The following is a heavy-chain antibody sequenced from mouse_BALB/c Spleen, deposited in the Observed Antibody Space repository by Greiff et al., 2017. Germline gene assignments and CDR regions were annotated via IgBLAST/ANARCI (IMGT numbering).Heavy chain of an antibody. CDR1: GFTFSDYY. Sequence: EVQVVESGGGLVKPGGSLKLSCAASGFTFSDYYMYWVRQTPEKRLEWVATISDGGSYTYYPDSVKGRFTISRDNAKNNLYLQMSSLKSEDTAMYYCARETTVGNYFDYWGQGTTRTVSS. V-gene: IGHV5-4*02. CDR3: ARETTVGNYFDY. J-gene: IGHJ2*01. D-gene: IGHD1-1*01. CDR2: ISDGGSYT.